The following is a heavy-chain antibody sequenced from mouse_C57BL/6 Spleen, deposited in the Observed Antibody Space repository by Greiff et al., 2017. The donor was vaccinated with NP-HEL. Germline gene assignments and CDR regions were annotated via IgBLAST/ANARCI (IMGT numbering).Heavy chain of an antibody. CDR3: ARERIGSYYYGSSYFDY. D-gene: IGHD1-1*01. J-gene: IGHJ2*01. CDR2: INPNNGGT. Sequence: VQLKQSGPELVKPGASVKMSCKASGYTFTDYNMHWVKQSHGKSLEWIGYINPNNGGTSYNQKFKGKATLTVNKSSSTAYMELSSLTSEDSAVYYCARERIGSYYYGSSYFDYWGQGTTLTVSS. CDR1: GYTFTDYN. V-gene: IGHV1-22*01.